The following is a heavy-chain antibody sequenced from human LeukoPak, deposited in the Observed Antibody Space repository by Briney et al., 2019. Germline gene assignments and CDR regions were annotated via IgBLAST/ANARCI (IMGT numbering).Heavy chain of an antibody. V-gene: IGHV3-23*01. CDR1: GFTFSSYA. CDR3: AKDFEGNWFDP. J-gene: IGHJ5*02. D-gene: IGHD3-9*01. Sequence: GGSLRLSCAASGFTFSSYAMSWVRQAPGKGLEWVSAITGSSGSTYYADSVKGRFTISRDNSKNTLYLQMNSLRAEDTAVYYCAKDFEGNWFDPWGQGTLVTVSS. CDR2: ITGSSGST.